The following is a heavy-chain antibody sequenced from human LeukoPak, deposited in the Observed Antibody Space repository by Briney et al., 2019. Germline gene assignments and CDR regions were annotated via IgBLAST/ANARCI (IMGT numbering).Heavy chain of an antibody. D-gene: IGHD2/OR15-2a*01. J-gene: IGHJ2*01. V-gene: IGHV3-74*01. Sequence: EAGGSLRLSCAASGCTFSSYWMHWVRQAPGKGLVWVSRINSDESSTSYADSVKGRFTISRDNAKNTLYLQMNSLRAEDTAVYYCAREGEYFTAGISLTHQNWYFDLWGRGTLVTVSS. CDR3: AREGEYFTAGISLTHQNWYFDL. CDR1: GCTFSSYW. CDR2: INSDESST.